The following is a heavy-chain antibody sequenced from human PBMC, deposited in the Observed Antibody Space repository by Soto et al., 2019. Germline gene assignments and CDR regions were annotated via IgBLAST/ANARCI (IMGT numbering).Heavy chain of an antibody. V-gene: IGHV3-33*01. CDR1: GFTFSSYG. CDR3: ARGGVVVIPQYYFDY. CDR2: IWYDGSNK. D-gene: IGHD3-22*01. J-gene: IGHJ4*02. Sequence: QVQLVESGGGVVQPGRSLRLSCAASGFTFSSYGMHWVRQAPGKGLEWVAVIWYDGSNKYYADSVKGRFTISRDNSKNTLYLQMNRLRAEDTAVYYCARGGVVVIPQYYFDYWGQGTLVTVSS.